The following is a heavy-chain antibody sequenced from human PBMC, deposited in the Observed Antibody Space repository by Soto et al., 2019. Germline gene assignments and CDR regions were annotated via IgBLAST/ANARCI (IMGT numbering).Heavy chain of an antibody. Sequence: QVQLVESGGGVVQPGGSLRLSCTASGFTFRSYALHWVRQAPGKGLEWVTLISYDGSSQYYADSVRGRFTISRDNSKNTLSLEMNSLRPEDTAVCYCVRDNLVREHYYYYYGMDVWGQGTTVTVSS. D-gene: IGHD6-6*01. CDR1: GFTFRSYA. J-gene: IGHJ6*02. CDR3: VRDNLVREHYYYYYGMDV. V-gene: IGHV3-30-3*01. CDR2: ISYDGSSQ.